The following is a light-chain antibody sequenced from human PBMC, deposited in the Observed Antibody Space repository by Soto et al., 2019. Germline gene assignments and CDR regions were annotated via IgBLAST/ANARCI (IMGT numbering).Light chain of an antibody. CDR3: QQRSNWQVT. V-gene: IGKV3-15*01. CDR2: GAS. CDR1: QGVSRN. Sequence: EIVMTQSPATLSLSPVERVTLSCRASQGVSRNLAWFQQKPGQAPRLLIYGASTRATGIPVRFSGSGSGTEFALTISSLQSEDLAVYYCQQRSNWQVTFGQGTKVDIK. J-gene: IGKJ1*01.